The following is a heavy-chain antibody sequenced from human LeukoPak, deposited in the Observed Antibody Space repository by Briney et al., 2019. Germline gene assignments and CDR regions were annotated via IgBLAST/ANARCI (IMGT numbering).Heavy chain of an antibody. CDR1: GFTFSSYA. D-gene: IGHD3-22*01. CDR3: AKNTPATMIVVVITYFDY. CDR2: ISGSGGST. V-gene: IGHV3-23*01. Sequence: GGSLRLSCAASGFTFSSYAMSWVRQAPGKGLEWVSAISGSGGSTYYADSVKGRFTISGDNSKNTLYLQMNSLRAEDTAVYYCAKNTPATMIVVVITYFDYWGQGTLVTVSS. J-gene: IGHJ4*02.